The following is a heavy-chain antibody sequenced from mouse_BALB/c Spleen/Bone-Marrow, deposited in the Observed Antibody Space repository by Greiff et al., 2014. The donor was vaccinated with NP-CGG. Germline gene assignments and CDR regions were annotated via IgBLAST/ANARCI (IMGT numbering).Heavy chain of an antibody. CDR1: GFNIKDTY. J-gene: IGHJ3*01. CDR3: AIYYYGSSGFAY. CDR2: IDPANGNT. V-gene: IGHV14-3*02. Sequence: VQLQQSGAELVKPGAPVKLSCTASGFNIKDTYMHWVKQRPEQGLEWIGRIDPANGNTKYDPKFQGKATITADTSSNTAYLQLSSLTSEDTAVYYCAIYYYGSSGFAYWGQGTLVTVSA. D-gene: IGHD1-1*01.